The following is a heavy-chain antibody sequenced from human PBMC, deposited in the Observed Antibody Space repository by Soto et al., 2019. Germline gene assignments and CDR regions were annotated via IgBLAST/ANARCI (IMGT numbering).Heavy chain of an antibody. Sequence: EVQLLESGGGLVQPGGSLRLSCAASGFTFSSYTMAWVRQAPGKGLEWVSANSATGETTFYAGSVRGRFTISRDNSKNTLFLQMNSLTAEDTALYYCAKGVGILLNYALDVWGQGTTVTVSS. CDR2: NSATGETT. CDR3: AKGVGILLNYALDV. D-gene: IGHD1-26*01. V-gene: IGHV3-23*01. J-gene: IGHJ6*02. CDR1: GFTFSSYT.